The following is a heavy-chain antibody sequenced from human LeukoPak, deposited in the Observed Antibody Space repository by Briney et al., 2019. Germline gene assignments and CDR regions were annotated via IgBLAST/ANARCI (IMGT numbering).Heavy chain of an antibody. CDR1: GFTVSSNY. CDR2: IYSGGST. CDR3: TSRATVTTIDY. D-gene: IGHD4-17*01. Sequence: GGSLRLSCAASGFTVSSNYMTWVRQAPGKGLEWVSVIYSGGSTYYADSVKGRFTISRDSSKNTAYLQMNSLKTEDTAVYYCTSRATVTTIDYWGQGTLVTVSS. J-gene: IGHJ4*02. V-gene: IGHV3-66*01.